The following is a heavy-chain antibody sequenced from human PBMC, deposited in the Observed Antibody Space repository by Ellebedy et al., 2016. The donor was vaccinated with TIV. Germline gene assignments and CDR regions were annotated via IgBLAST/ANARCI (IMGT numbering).Heavy chain of an antibody. Sequence: SETLSLXCTVSGGSISSSSYYWGWIRQPPGKGLEWIGSIYYSGSTYYNPSLKSRVTISVDTSKNQFSLKLSSVTAADTAVYYCARQDSNGPFDIWGQGTMVTVSS. CDR1: GGSISSSSYY. V-gene: IGHV4-39*01. CDR2: IYYSGST. J-gene: IGHJ3*02. CDR3: ARQDSNGPFDI. D-gene: IGHD6-25*01.